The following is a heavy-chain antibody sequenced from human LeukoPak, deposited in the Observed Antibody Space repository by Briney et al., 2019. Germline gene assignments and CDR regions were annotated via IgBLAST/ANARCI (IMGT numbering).Heavy chain of an antibody. CDR1: GGTFSSYA. D-gene: IGHD4-17*01. CDR3: ARESPPSGDYAD. CDR2: ISAYNGNT. V-gene: IGHV1-18*01. Sequence: GASVKVSCKASGGTFSSYAISWVRQAPGQGLEWMGWISAYNGNTNYAQKLQGRVTMTTDTSTSTAYMELRGLRSDDTAVHYCARESPPSGDYADWGQGTLVTVSS. J-gene: IGHJ4*02.